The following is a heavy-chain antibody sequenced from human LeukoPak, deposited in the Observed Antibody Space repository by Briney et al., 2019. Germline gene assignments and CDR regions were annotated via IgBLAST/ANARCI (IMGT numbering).Heavy chain of an antibody. D-gene: IGHD3-9*01. Sequence: SGPTLGKTPQTPTLTCPFSGFSPSTSGGGVGWIPPPPGKAPEGLSLIYLNDDKRYSPSLKSRLTITKDTSKNQVVLTMTNMDPVDTATYYCAHTETWYDILTGYYRPNPYFDYWGQGTLVTVSS. V-gene: IGHV2-5*01. CDR3: AHTETWYDILTGYYRPNPYFDY. J-gene: IGHJ4*02. CDR2: IYLNDDK. CDR1: GFSPSTSGGG.